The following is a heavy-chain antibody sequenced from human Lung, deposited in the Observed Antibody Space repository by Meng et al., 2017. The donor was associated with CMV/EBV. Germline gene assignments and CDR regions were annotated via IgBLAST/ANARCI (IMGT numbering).Heavy chain of an antibody. CDR3: AREDEEGGYFDN. CDR2: VYYDGST. J-gene: IGHJ4*01. Sequence: SETLSLXCTVSRGSVTSSSSYWTWIRQPPGKGLEWIGYVYYDGSTNYNPSLKSRVTISLDTSKNQFSLDLRSVTAADTAVYYCAREDEEGGYFDNWGHGTLVTVSS. D-gene: IGHD3-16*01. CDR1: RGSVTSSSSY. V-gene: IGHV4-61*01.